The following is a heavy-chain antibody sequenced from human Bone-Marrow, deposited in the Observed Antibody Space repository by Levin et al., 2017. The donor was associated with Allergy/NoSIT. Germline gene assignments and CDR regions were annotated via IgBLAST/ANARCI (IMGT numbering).Heavy chain of an antibody. Sequence: SETLSLTCAVYGGSFSGYYWSWIRQPPGKGLEWIGEINHSGSTNYNPSLKSRVTISVDTSKNQFSLKLSSVTAADTAVYYCARGSSPPLGVWGQGTTVTVSS. CDR2: INHSGST. CDR3: ARGSSPPLGV. CDR1: GGSFSGYY. D-gene: IGHD6-6*01. J-gene: IGHJ6*02. V-gene: IGHV4-34*01.